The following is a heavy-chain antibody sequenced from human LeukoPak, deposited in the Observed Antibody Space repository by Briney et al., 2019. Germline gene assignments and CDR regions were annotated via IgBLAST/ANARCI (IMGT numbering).Heavy chain of an antibody. CDR2: IYPGDSDT. J-gene: IGHJ4*02. CDR3: ARRRSVGAIPSIFDY. CDR1: GYSFTSYW. D-gene: IGHD1-26*01. V-gene: IGHV5-51*01. Sequence: GESLKISCKGSGYSFTSYWIGWVRQMPGKGLEWMWIIYPGDSDTRYSPSFQGQVTISADKSISTAYLQWSSLKASDTAMYYCARRRSVGAIPSIFDYWGQGTLVTVSS.